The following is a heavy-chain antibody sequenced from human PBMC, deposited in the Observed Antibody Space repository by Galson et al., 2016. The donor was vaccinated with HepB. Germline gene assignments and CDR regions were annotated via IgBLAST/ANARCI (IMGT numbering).Heavy chain of an antibody. CDR3: AKEAEYSTGWYFDY. CDR2: VSGSGGIT. D-gene: IGHD6-19*01. V-gene: IGHV3-23*01. CDR1: GFTFSNYA. Sequence: SLRLSCAASGFTFSNYAMSWVRQAPGKGLEWVSVVSGSGGITYYADSVKGRFTLSRDNSKNTLYLQMNSLTAEDTAVYYCAKEAEYSTGWYFDYWGQGSLVTVSS. J-gene: IGHJ4*02.